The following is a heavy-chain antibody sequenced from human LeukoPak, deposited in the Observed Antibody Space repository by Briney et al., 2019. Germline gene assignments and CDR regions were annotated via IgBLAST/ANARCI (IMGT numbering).Heavy chain of an antibody. V-gene: IGHV3-15*01. CDR3: TTGPFTYYDILTGYYTLDY. D-gene: IGHD3-9*01. Sequence: SGGSLRLSCAASGFTFSNAWMSWVRQAPGKGLEWVGRIKSKTDGGTTDYAVPVKGRFTISRDDSKNTLYMQMNSLKTEGTAVYYCTTGPFTYYDILTGYYTLDYWGQGTLVTVSS. J-gene: IGHJ4*02. CDR1: GFTFSNAW. CDR2: IKSKTDGGTT.